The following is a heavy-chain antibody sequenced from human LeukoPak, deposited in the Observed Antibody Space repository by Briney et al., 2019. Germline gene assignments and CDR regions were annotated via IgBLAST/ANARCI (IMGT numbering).Heavy chain of an antibody. CDR2: IYNSGTT. CDR3: AAPAGMTAFDI. V-gene: IGHV4-61*02. CDR1: GGSFSSGSYY. D-gene: IGHD1-1*01. Sequence: SETLSLTCTVSGGSFSSGSYYWSWIRQPTGKGLEWIGRIYNSGTTKYNASLKSRVTISIDTSKNHFSLKLASVTAADTAVYYCAAPAGMTAFDIWGQGTMVTVSS. J-gene: IGHJ3*02.